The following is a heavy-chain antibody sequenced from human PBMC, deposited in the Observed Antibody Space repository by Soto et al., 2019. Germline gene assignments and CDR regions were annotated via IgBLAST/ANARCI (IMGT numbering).Heavy chain of an antibody. Sequence: ASVKVSCKASGYTFTGYYMHWVRQAPGQGLEWMGWINPNSGGTNYAQKFQGWVTMTRDTSISTAYMELSRLRSDDTAVYYCARDRLNYYYYGMDVWGQGTPVTVYS. CDR3: ARDRLNYYYYGMDV. D-gene: IGHD2-21*02. J-gene: IGHJ6*02. V-gene: IGHV1-2*04. CDR1: GYTFTGYY. CDR2: INPNSGGT.